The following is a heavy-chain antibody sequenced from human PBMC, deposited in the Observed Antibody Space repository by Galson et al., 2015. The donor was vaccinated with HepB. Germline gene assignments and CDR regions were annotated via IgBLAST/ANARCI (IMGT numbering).Heavy chain of an antibody. Sequence: SVKVSCKVSGYSLTAVSIRWVRQAPGKGPEWMGGFDPESGETIYAQKFQGRVTMTEDTSTDTAYMQLNTLKSEDTAMYYCATSSTGWFLGFNAWGQGSLVTVSS. J-gene: IGHJ5*02. CDR3: ATSSTGWFLGFNA. V-gene: IGHV1-24*01. CDR2: FDPESGET. D-gene: IGHD6-19*01. CDR1: GYSLTAVS.